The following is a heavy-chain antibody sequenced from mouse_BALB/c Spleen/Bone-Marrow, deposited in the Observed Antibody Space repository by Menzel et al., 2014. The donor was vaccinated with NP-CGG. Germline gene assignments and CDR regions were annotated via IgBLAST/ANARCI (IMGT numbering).Heavy chain of an antibody. Sequence: EVMLVESGGGMVQPKGSLKLSCAASGFTFKTYAMNWVRQTPGKGLEWVARIRSKSNNYATYYVDSVKDRFTISRDDSQSMLFLQMNNLKTEDTAVYYCVLGRDRFAYWGQGTLVTVSA. D-gene: IGHD4-1*01. V-gene: IGHV10-1*02. CDR2: IRSKSNNYAT. CDR1: GFTFKTYA. J-gene: IGHJ3*01. CDR3: VLGRDRFAY.